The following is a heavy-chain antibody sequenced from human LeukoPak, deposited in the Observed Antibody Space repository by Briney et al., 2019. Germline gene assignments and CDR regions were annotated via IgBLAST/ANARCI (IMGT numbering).Heavy chain of an antibody. CDR3: ARDLGYYDILTGY. J-gene: IGHJ4*02. D-gene: IGHD3-9*01. V-gene: IGHV3-20*04. CDR2: INWNGGST. CDR1: GFTFDDYG. Sequence: PGGSLGLSCAASGFTFDDYGMTWVRQAPGKGLEWVSGINWNGGSTGYADSVKGRFSILRDTAKNSLYLQMNSLRAEDTAVYYCARDLGYYDILTGYWGQGTLVTVSS.